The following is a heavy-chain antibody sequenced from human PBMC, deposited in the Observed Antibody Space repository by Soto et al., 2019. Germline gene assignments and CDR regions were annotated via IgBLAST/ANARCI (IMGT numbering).Heavy chain of an antibody. D-gene: IGHD2-2*01. CDR3: ARDDHIVVVPPSLGAMDV. CDR1: GGSISSNKW. J-gene: IGHJ6*02. Sequence: PSETLSLTCAVYGGSISSNKWWSWVRQPPGKGLEWIGEIYHSGSTNYNPSLKSRVTISLDKSKNQLSLKLTSVTAADSAVYYCARDDHIVVVPPSLGAMDVWGQGTTVTVS. CDR2: IYHSGST. V-gene: IGHV4-4*02.